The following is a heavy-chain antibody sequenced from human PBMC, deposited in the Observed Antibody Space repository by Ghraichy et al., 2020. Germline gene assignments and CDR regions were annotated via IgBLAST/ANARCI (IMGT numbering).Heavy chain of an antibody. V-gene: IGHV3-43*01. CDR3: ARDRGFSYGYFDY. CDR2: INWDGKTT. J-gene: IGHJ4*01. D-gene: IGHD5-18*01. CDR1: GFTFKDYT. Sequence: GESLRLSCAASGFTFKDYTMHWVRQPPGKGLEWISLINWDGKTTYYAESVKGRFSISRDNSKNFLYLEMNGLRPEDTAFFYCARDRGFSYGYFDYWGHGTLVTVSS.